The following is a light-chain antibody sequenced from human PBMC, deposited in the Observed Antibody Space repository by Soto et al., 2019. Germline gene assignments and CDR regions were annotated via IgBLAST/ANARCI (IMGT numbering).Light chain of an antibody. Sequence: EIVLTQSPGTLSLSPGERATLSCRASQSVSSSYLAWYQQKPGQAPRLLIYGASSRATGIPDRFGGSGSGTDFTLTISRLEPEDFAVYYCQQYGRSPPFTLGQGTKVDIK. CDR3: QQYGRSPPFT. J-gene: IGKJ1*01. CDR1: QSVSSSY. V-gene: IGKV3-20*01. CDR2: GAS.